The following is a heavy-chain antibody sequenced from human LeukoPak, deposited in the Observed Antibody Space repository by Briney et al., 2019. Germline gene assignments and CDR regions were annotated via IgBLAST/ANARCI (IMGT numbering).Heavy chain of an antibody. CDR2: INPSGGST. Sequence: ASVKVSCKASGYTFTSYYMHWVRQAPGQGLEWMGIINPSGGSTSYAQKFQGRVTMTRDTSISTAYMELSRLRSDDTAVYYCVRGNGYCFDYWGQGTPVTVSS. V-gene: IGHV1-46*01. CDR1: GYTFTSYY. CDR3: VRGNGYCFDY. J-gene: IGHJ4*02. D-gene: IGHD2-8*01.